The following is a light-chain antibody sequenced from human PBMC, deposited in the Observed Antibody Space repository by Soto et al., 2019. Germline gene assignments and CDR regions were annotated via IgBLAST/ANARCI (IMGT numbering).Light chain of an antibody. CDR2: DAS. J-gene: IGKJ2*01. CDR1: QDINNY. V-gene: IGKV1-33*01. CDR3: QQYDNLPPT. Sequence: DIQMTQSPSSLSASVGDRVTITCQASQDINNYLIWYQQKPGKAPKLLIYDASSLETGVPSRFSDTASGTHFTSTITSLQPEDVATYYFQQYDNLPPTFGQGTKLEIK.